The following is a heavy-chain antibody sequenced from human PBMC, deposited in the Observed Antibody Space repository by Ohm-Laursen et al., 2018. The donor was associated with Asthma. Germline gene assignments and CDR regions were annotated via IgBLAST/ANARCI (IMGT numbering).Heavy chain of an antibody. D-gene: IGHD2-8*02. V-gene: IGHV3-30-3*01. CDR3: ARDRQTGGASYFDY. Sequence: SLRLSCTASGFTFSSYAMHWVRQAPGKGLEWVAVISYDGSNKYYADSVKGRFTISRDNSKNTLYLQMNSLRAEDTAVYYCARDRQTGGASYFDYWGQGTLVTVSS. CDR2: ISYDGSNK. J-gene: IGHJ4*02. CDR1: GFTFSSYA.